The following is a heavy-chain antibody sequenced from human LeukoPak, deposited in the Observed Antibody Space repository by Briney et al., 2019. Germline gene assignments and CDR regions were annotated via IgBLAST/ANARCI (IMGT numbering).Heavy chain of an antibody. CDR3: ARNPGYSDYWSGPNWFDP. V-gene: IGHV4-59*01. CDR2: IYYSGST. J-gene: IGHJ5*02. Sequence: SETLSLTCNVSGDSISSSYWSWIRQPPGKGLEWIGYIYYSGSTNYNPSLKSRVTISVDTPKNQFSLKLSSVTAADTAVYYCARNPGYSDYWSGPNWFDPWGQGTLVTVSS. D-gene: IGHD3-3*01. CDR1: GDSISSSY.